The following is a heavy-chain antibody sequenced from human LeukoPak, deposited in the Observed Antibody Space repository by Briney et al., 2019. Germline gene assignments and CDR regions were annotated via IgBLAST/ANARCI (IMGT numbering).Heavy chain of an antibody. D-gene: IGHD3-10*01. Sequence: GGSLRLSCAASGFTFSSYWMSWVRQAPGEGLECVANIKQDGSEKYYVDSVKGRFTICRDNAKNSLYLQMSSLRAEDTAVYYCARSWYYGSGSYLGDHFDYWGQGTLVTVSS. V-gene: IGHV3-7*01. J-gene: IGHJ4*02. CDR1: GFTFSSYW. CDR2: IKQDGSEK. CDR3: ARSWYYGSGSYLGDHFDY.